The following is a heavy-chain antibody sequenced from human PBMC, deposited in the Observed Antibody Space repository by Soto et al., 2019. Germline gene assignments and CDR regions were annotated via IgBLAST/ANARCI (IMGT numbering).Heavy chain of an antibody. Sequence: SSETLSLTCSVSGASIRNYFWGWIRQPPGGGLEWIGDIIHSGNTNNSPSLKSRVIMSVDTPKNQFSLKLRSVTAADTAVYYCARSVFPWGQGMMVTVSS. CDR2: IIHSGNT. CDR3: ARSVFP. J-gene: IGHJ5*02. CDR1: GASIRNYF. V-gene: IGHV4-59*12.